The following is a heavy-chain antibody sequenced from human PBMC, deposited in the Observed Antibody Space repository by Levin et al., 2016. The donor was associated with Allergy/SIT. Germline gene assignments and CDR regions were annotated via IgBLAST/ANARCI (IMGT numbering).Heavy chain of an antibody. CDR2: LSASGAST. J-gene: IGHJ1*01. CDR1: GFIFDTYA. Sequence: GESLKISCAASGFIFDTYAMNWVRQAPGKGLEWVSGLSASGASTYYADSVKGRFTISRDNAKSTVFLQMNSLRADDTAVYFCATGYGWNYRFFQFWGQGALVTVSS. CDR3: ATGYGWNYRFFQF. D-gene: IGHD1-7*01. V-gene: IGHV3-23*01.